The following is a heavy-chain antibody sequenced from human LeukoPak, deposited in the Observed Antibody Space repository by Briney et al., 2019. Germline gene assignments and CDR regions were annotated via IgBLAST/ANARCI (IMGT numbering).Heavy chain of an antibody. V-gene: IGHV3-73*01. CDR2: IKSKANNYAT. CDR1: GFTFSGST. J-gene: IGHJ4*02. Sequence: GGSLRLSCAASGFTFSGSTMHWVRQASGKGLEWVGRIKSKANNYATAYAASVKGRFIISRDDSKNTAYLQMNSLRTEDTALYYCTANGDSDYWGQGTLVTVSS. CDR3: TANGDSDY. D-gene: IGHD4-17*01.